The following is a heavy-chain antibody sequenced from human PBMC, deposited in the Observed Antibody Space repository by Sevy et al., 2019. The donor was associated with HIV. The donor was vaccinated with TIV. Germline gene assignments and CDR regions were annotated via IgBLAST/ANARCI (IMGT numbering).Heavy chain of an antibody. CDR2: IKSDGSDK. CDR3: AQETVGRFDS. J-gene: IGHJ4*02. D-gene: IGHD3-16*01. Sequence: GGSLRLSCAASGFTFSAYWMNWVRQAPGKGLEWVANIKSDGSDKHYVDSMEGRITISRDNAKKSLYLQMNSLRVEETAVYYCAQETVGRFDSWGQGTLVTVSS. V-gene: IGHV3-7*01. CDR1: GFTFSAYW.